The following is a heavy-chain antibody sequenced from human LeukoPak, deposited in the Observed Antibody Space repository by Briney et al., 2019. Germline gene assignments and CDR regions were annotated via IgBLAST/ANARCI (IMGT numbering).Heavy chain of an antibody. V-gene: IGHV5-51*01. D-gene: IGHD2/OR15-2a*01. CDR2: IYPGDSDT. Sequence: GESLKISCKGSGCSFTSYWIGWVRQMPGKGLEWMEIIYPGDSDTRYSPSFQGQVTISADKSISTAYLQWSSLKASDTAMYYCARQNISQSGAFDIWGQGTMVTVSS. CDR3: ARQNISQSGAFDI. J-gene: IGHJ3*02. CDR1: GCSFTSYW.